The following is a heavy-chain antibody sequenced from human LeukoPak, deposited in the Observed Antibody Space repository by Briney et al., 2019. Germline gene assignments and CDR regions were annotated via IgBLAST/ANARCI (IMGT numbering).Heavy chain of an antibody. V-gene: IGHV3-23*01. CDR2: ICGSDGST. CDR3: AKDRDGYNYFYYFDY. CDR1: GFTFRSYA. Sequence: GGSLRLSCAASGFTFRSYAISWVRPAPGTGLEWVSSICGSDGSTYYADSVKGRFTISRDNSKNTLYLQMSSLRAEDTAVYYCAKDRDGYNYFYYFDYWGQGTLVTVSS. D-gene: IGHD5-24*01. J-gene: IGHJ4*02.